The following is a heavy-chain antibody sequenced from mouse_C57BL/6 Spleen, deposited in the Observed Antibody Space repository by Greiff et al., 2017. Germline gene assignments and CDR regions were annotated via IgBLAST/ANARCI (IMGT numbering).Heavy chain of an antibody. CDR1: GYTFTSYG. J-gene: IGHJ3*01. V-gene: IGHV1-81*01. Sequence: VKLQESGAELARPGASVKLSCKASGYTFTSYGISWVKQRTGQGLEWIGEIYPRSGNTYYNEKFKGKATLPADKSSSTAYMELRSLTSEDSAVYFCARYGYGSSPAWFAYWGQGTLVTVSA. CDR3: ARYGYGSSPAWFAY. CDR2: IYPRSGNT. D-gene: IGHD1-1*01.